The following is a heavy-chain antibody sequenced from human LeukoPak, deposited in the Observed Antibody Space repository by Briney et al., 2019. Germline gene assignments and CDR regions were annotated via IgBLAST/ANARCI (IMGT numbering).Heavy chain of an antibody. J-gene: IGHJ4*02. CDR3: SRGLGEGYPDF. V-gene: IGHV4-34*01. CDR2: THDSRGA. D-gene: IGHD5-24*01. Sequence: PSETLSLTCAVHGGPFSGFYWTWMRQFPGGGLEWIGETHDSRGASYTPSLKSRVTITEDTSKNQFSLRLTSVTSADTAVYYCSRGLGEGYPDFWGQGTLVTVSP. CDR1: GGPFSGFY.